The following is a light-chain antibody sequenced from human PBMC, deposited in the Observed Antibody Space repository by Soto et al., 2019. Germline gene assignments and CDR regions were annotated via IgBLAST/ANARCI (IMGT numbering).Light chain of an antibody. CDR2: EVT. CDR3: ISYTGSSTSYV. Sequence: SVLTQPASVSVSPGQAITISCSGTSSDVGSYNHVAWYQQFPGKTPKLIIYEVTYRPSGVSHRFSASKSGNTASLTISGLQAEDEADYYCISYTGSSTSYVFGTGTKITVL. J-gene: IGLJ1*01. CDR1: SSDVGSYNH. V-gene: IGLV2-14*01.